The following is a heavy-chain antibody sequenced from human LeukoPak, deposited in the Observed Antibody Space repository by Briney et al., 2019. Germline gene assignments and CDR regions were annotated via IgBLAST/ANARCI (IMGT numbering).Heavy chain of an antibody. D-gene: IGHD5-18*01. CDR2: IYYSGST. CDR3: ARMDTAMRHNWFDP. CDR1: GGSISSYY. J-gene: IGHJ5*02. V-gene: IGHV4-59*08. Sequence: NPSETLSLTCTVSGGSISSYYWSWIRQPPGKGLEWIGYIYYSGSTNYNPSLKSRVTISVDTSKNQFSLKLSSVTAADTAVYYCARMDTAMRHNWFDPWGQGTLVTVSS.